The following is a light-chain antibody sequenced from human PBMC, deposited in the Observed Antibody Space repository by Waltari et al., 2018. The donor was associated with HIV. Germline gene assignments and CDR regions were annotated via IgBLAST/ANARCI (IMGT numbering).Light chain of an antibody. CDR2: DTH. CDR1: PGAGTSGPH. V-gene: IGLV7-46*01. J-gene: IGLJ2*01. Sequence: QAVVTQEPSLTVSPGGTVTRTCCSSPGAGTSGPHHYWFQQKQGQAPRTLIYDTHNNHPWTPARFSGSRLGGKAALTLSVAQPEDEAKYYCLLSYAGARPVIFGGGTQLTVL. CDR3: LLSYAGARPVI.